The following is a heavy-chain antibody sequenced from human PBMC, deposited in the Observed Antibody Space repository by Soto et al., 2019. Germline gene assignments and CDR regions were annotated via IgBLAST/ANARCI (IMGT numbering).Heavy chain of an antibody. CDR1: GGSICSGVFS. CDR3: AREVSVYYDSGGYYYPVVIFDP. D-gene: IGHD3-22*01. Sequence: PSWSLSLICALSGGSICSGVFSWSLIRQPPGKGLEWIGYIYHSGSTYYNPSLKSRVTISVDRSKNQFSLKLSSVTAADTAVYYCAREVSVYYDSGGYYYPVVIFDPWGQGTLVTVSS. J-gene: IGHJ5*02. CDR2: IYHSGST. V-gene: IGHV4-30-2*01.